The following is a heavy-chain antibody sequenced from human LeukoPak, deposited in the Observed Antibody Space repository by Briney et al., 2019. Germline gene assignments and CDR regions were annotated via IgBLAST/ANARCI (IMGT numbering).Heavy chain of an antibody. V-gene: IGHV1-46*01. Sequence: GASVKVSCKASGYTFTNFHIHWVRQAPGQGLEWLGIINLSGGSTHYPQKFQDRVTMTRDTSTSTVYMELSSLRSEDTAVYYCARDLDYGEKSEDYWGQGTLVTVSS. CDR3: ARDLDYGEKSEDY. CDR2: INLSGGST. D-gene: IGHD4/OR15-4a*01. CDR1: GYTFTNFH. J-gene: IGHJ4*02.